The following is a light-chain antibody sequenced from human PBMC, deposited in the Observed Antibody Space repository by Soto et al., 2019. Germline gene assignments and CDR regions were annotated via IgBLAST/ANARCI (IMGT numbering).Light chain of an antibody. CDR3: QSYDSRLSGFVV. CDR2: GNN. J-gene: IGLJ2*01. V-gene: IGLV1-40*01. Sequence: QSVLTQPPSVSGAPGQRVTISCTGSSSNIGAGYDVHWYQQLPGTAPKLLIFGNNNRPSGVPDRFSGSKSGTSASLAITGLQPEDEADYYCQSYDSRLSGFVVFGGGTKLTVL. CDR1: SSNIGAGYD.